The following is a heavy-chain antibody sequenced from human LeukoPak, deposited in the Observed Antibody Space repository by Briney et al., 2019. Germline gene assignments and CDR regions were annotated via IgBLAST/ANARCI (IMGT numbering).Heavy chain of an antibody. CDR2: ISYDGSNK. V-gene: IGHV3-30*18. J-gene: IGHJ4*02. CDR3: AKAGYCSSTSCPYYFDY. D-gene: IGHD2-2*01. Sequence: GGSLRLSCAASGFTFSSYGMHWVRQAPGKGLEWVAVISYDGSNKYYADSVKGRFTISRDNSKNTLYLQMNSLRAEVTAAYYCAKAGYCSSTSCPYYFDYWGQGTLVTVSS. CDR1: GFTFSSYG.